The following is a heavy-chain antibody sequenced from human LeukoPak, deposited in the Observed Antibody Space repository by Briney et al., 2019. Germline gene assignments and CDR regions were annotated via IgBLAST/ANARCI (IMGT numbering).Heavy chain of an antibody. D-gene: IGHD3-16*01. V-gene: IGHV1-46*01. Sequence: ASVKVSCKASGGTFSSYAISWVRQAPGQGLEWMGTINPSDGNTNYAQSLQGRVTMTRDTSTSTVYMELNSLTSEDTAVYYCVREASGGYFDYWGQGTQVTVSS. CDR1: GGTFSSYA. J-gene: IGHJ4*02. CDR2: INPSDGNT. CDR3: VREASGGYFDY.